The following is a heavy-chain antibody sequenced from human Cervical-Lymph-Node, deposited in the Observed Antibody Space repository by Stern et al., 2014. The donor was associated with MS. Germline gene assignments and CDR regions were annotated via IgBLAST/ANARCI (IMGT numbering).Heavy chain of an antibody. D-gene: IGHD1-26*01. CDR1: GGTVGSYA. CDR2: LIPIFHRT. Sequence: VQLLESGAEVKRPGSSVKVSCRASGGTVGSYAINWVRQAPVQGLEWIGGLIPIFHRTNYAQKFQGRVSVFADESTNTAYIELSRLKSEDTAVYYCATGADATYYFDLWGQGTLVTVSS. V-gene: IGHV1-69*01. J-gene: IGHJ4*02. CDR3: ATGADATYYFDL.